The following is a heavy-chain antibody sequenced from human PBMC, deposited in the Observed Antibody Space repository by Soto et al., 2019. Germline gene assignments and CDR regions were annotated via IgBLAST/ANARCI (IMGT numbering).Heavy chain of an antibody. D-gene: IGHD3-9*01. CDR3: ARDPSDILTGFYYGMDV. CDR1: GFTFSSYG. V-gene: IGHV3-33*01. Sequence: GGSLRLSCAASGFTFSSYGMHWVRQAPGKGLEWVAVIWYDGSNKYYADSVKGRFTISRDNSKNTLYLKMNSLRAEDTAVYYCARDPSDILTGFYYGMDVWGQGTTVTVSS. J-gene: IGHJ6*02. CDR2: IWYDGSNK.